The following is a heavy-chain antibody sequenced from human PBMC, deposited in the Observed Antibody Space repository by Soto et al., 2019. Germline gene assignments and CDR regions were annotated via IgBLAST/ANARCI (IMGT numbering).Heavy chain of an antibody. D-gene: IGHD4-17*01. CDR1: GVTFSDYY. J-gene: IGHJ3*02. CDR3: ATTHTTSDSFDI. CDR2: ISSSGSTI. V-gene: IGHV3-11*01. Sequence: GGSLRLACAASGVTFSDYYMSWIRQAPGKGLEWVSYISSSGSTIYYADSVKGRFTISRDNAKNSLYLQMNSLRAEDTAVYYCATTHTTSDSFDIWGEGTMVTVS.